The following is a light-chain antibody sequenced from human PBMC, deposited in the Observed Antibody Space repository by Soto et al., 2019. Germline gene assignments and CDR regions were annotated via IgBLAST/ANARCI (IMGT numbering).Light chain of an antibody. Sequence: QSVLTQPPSVSGTPGHKVPISCSGSTSNLGGNTVNWYQQLPGTAPKLLIYTNNQRPSGVPDRFSGSKSGTSASLAISDLRSEDEAVFYCAAWDDSLNAVVFGGGTKVTVL. J-gene: IGLJ2*01. V-gene: IGLV1-44*01. CDR1: TSNLGGNT. CDR2: TNN. CDR3: AAWDDSLNAVV.